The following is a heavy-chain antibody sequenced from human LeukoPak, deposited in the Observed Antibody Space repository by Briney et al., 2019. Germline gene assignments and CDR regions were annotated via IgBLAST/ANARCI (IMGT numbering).Heavy chain of an antibody. Sequence: SETLSLTCAVYGGSFSGYYWSWIRQPPGKGLEWIGEINHSGSTNYNPSLKSRVTISVDTSKNQFSLKLSSVTAADTAVYYCARGPWGISHYMDVWGKGTTVTVSS. J-gene: IGHJ6*03. CDR3: ARGPWGISHYMDV. V-gene: IGHV4-34*01. D-gene: IGHD2-21*01. CDR1: GGSFSGYY. CDR2: INHSGST.